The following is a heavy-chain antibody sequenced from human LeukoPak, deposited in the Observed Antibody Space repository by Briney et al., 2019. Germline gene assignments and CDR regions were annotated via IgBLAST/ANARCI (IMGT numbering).Heavy chain of an antibody. V-gene: IGHV3-7*01. D-gene: IGHD6-13*01. CDR3: ARGQQPPDVFFDY. CDR2: INQDGSEK. J-gene: IGHJ4*02. Sequence: GGSLRLSCAASGFTFSSYWMRWVRQAPGKGLEWVANINQDGSEKYYVDSVKGRFTISRDNAKNSLYLQMNSLRAEDTAVFYCARGQQPPDVFFDYWGQGTLVTVSS. CDR1: GFTFSSYW.